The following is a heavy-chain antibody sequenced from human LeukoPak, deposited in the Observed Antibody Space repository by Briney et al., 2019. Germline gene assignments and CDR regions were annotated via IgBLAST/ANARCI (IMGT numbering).Heavy chain of an antibody. Sequence: GGSLRLSCAASGFTFSSSAMSWVRQAPGKGLEWVSAISGSRGSTYYADSVKGRFTISRDNSKNTLYLQMNSLRAEDTAVYYCAKALGYDSSGYYSIHYYYGMDVWGQGTMVTVSS. J-gene: IGHJ6*02. D-gene: IGHD3-22*01. V-gene: IGHV3-23*01. CDR2: ISGSRGST. CDR3: AKALGYDSSGYYSIHYYYGMDV. CDR1: GFTFSSSA.